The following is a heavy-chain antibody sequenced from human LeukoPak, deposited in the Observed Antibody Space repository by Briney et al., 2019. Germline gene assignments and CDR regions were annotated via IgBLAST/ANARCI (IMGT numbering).Heavy chain of an antibody. Sequence: SETLSLTCTLSGGSFSIYYWSWIWQPAGKGLEWIGHIYTSGSTNYNPSLTSRVTMSVDTSKTQFSLHLCAVTAADTAVYYCARGPTTVTRAFDYWGQGTLVTVSS. CDR1: GGSFSIYY. D-gene: IGHD4-17*01. CDR3: ARGPTTVTRAFDY. J-gene: IGHJ4*02. CDR2: IYTSGST. V-gene: IGHV4-4*07.